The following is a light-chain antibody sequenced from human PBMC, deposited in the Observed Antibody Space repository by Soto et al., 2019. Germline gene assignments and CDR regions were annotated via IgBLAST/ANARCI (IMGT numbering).Light chain of an antibody. CDR1: SSDVGGYNY. CDR3: SSYTLSSTPHVV. CDR2: DVS. Sequence: QSALTQPASVSGSPGQSITISCTGTSSDVGGYNYVSWYQQHPGKAPKLMIYDVSNRPSGVSNRFSGSKSGNTASLTISGLQAEDEADYYCSSYTLSSTPHVVFGGGTKLTV. J-gene: IGLJ2*01. V-gene: IGLV2-14*01.